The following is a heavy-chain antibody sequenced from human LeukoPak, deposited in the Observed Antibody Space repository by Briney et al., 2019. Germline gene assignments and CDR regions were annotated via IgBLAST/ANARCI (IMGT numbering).Heavy chain of an antibody. J-gene: IGHJ5*02. CDR2: IYPGDSDT. CDR3: ARHLSPAVASDPFDP. Sequence: GESLKISCKGSGYSFTNYWIGWVRQMPGKGLEWVGIIYPGDSDTGYSPSFQGQVTISADKSITTAYLQWSSLKASDTAMYYCARHLSPAVASDPFDPWGQGTLVTVSS. D-gene: IGHD2-2*01. CDR1: GYSFTNYW. V-gene: IGHV5-51*01.